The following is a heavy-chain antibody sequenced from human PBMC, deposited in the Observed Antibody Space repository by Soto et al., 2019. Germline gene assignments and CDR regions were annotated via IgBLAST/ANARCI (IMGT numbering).Heavy chain of an antibody. J-gene: IGHJ3*02. CDR1: GFTVSSNY. Sequence: GGSLRLSCAASGFTVSSNYMSWVRQAPGKGLEWVSVIYSGGSTYYADSVKGRFTISRHNSKNTLYLQMNSLRAEDTAVYYCASTYQRWLHFDAFDIWSQGTMVTVSS. CDR3: ASTYQRWLHFDAFDI. CDR2: IYSGGST. V-gene: IGHV3-53*04. D-gene: IGHD5-12*01.